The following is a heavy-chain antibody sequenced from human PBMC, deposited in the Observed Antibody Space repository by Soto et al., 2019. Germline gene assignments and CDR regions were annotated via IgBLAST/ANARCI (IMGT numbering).Heavy chain of an antibody. V-gene: IGHV3-30-3*01. CDR1: GFTFSSYA. Sequence: GGSLRLSCAASGFTFSSYAMHWVRQAPGKGLEWVAAISYDGVNEYYADSVKGRFTISRDNSKKTLYVQMNSLRAEDTAVYYCARGYCSSSSCHYDYWGQGILVTVSS. J-gene: IGHJ4*02. CDR2: ISYDGVNE. CDR3: ARGYCSSSSCHYDY. D-gene: IGHD2-2*01.